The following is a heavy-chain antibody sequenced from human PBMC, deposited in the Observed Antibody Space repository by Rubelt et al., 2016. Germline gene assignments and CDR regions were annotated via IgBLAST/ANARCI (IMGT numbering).Heavy chain of an antibody. CDR2: ISSSSSYI. CDR3: ARQPFLPYCGGDCYPYYFDY. CDR1: GFTFSSYS. Sequence: SGFTFSSYSMNWVRQAPGKGLEWVSSISSSSSYIYYADSVKGRFTISRDNAKNSLYLQMNSLRAEDTAVYYCARQPFLPYCGGDCYPYYFDYWGQGTLVTVSS. V-gene: IGHV3-21*01. J-gene: IGHJ4*02. D-gene: IGHD2-21*02.